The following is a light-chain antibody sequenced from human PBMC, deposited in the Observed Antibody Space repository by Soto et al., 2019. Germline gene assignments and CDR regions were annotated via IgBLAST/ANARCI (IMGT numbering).Light chain of an antibody. CDR1: QSVSSSY. CDR3: QQYDTSPRA. V-gene: IGKV3-20*01. CDR2: GAS. Sequence: EIVLTQSPGTLSLSPGERATLSCRASQSVSSSYLAWYQQKHGQAPRLLIYGASSRSTGIQDRFSGSGSGTDFTLTINRLEPEDFAVEYCQQYDTSPRAFGQVTKVELK. J-gene: IGKJ1*01.